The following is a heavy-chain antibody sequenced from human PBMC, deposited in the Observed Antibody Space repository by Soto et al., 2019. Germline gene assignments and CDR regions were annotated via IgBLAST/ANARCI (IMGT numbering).Heavy chain of an antibody. V-gene: IGHV4-34*01. Sequence: QVQLQQWGAGLLKPSETLSLTCAVYGGSFSGYYWSWIRQPPGKGLEWIGEINHSGSTNYNPSLKRRVTISVDTYKNQFSLKLSSVTAADTAVYYCARGSRLTNYYGSGSYYRSYYYFDYWGQGTLVTVSS. CDR2: INHSGST. CDR1: GGSFSGYY. J-gene: IGHJ4*02. CDR3: ARGSRLTNYYGSGSYYRSYYYFDY. D-gene: IGHD3-10*01.